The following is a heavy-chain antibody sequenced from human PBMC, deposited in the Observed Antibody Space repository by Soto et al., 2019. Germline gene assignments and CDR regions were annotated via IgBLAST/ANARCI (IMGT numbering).Heavy chain of an antibody. Sequence: ASVKVSCKASGYTFTIYYMHWVRQAPGQGLEWMGIINPSGGSTSYAQKFQGRVTMTRDTSTSTVYMELSSLRSEDTAVYYCAREITMIVVVEYGMDVWGQGTTVTVSS. V-gene: IGHV1-46*03. CDR2: INPSGGST. D-gene: IGHD3-22*01. CDR3: AREITMIVVVEYGMDV. CDR1: GYTFTIYY. J-gene: IGHJ6*02.